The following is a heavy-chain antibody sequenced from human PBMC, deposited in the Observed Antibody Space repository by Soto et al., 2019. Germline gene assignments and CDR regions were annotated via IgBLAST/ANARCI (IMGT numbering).Heavy chain of an antibody. D-gene: IGHD1-26*01. CDR2: IDPSDSYT. V-gene: IGHV5-10-1*01. CDR3: ARAGIVGATPKGMDV. Sequence: GKGLEWMGRIDPSDSYTNYSPSFQGHVTISADKSISTAYLQWSSLKASDTAMYYCARAGIVGATPKGMDVWGQGTTVTVSS. J-gene: IGHJ6*02.